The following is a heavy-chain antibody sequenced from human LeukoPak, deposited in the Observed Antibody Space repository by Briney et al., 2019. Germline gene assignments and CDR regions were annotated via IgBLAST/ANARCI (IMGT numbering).Heavy chain of an antibody. Sequence: ASVKVSCKVSGYTLTELSMHWVRQAPGQGLEWMGIINPSGGSTSYAQKFQGRVTMTRDTSASTVYMELSSLRSEDTAVYYWAWSGSYSKWFDPWGQGTLVTVSS. CDR3: AWSGSYSKWFDP. J-gene: IGHJ5*02. V-gene: IGHV1-46*01. D-gene: IGHD1-26*01. CDR1: GYTLTELS. CDR2: INPSGGST.